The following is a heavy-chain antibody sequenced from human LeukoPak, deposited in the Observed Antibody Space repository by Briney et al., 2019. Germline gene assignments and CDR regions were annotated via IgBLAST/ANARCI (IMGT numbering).Heavy chain of an antibody. V-gene: IGHV3-48*04. CDR1: GFTFSSYS. D-gene: IGHD4-17*01. J-gene: IGHJ4*02. Sequence: PGGSLRLSCAASGFTFSSYSMNWVRQAPGKGLEWVSYISSSSTIYYADSVQGRFTISRDNAKNSLYLQMNSLRAEDTAVYYCAREDLDYGDPVDWGQGTLVTVSS. CDR2: ISSSSTI. CDR3: AREDLDYGDPVD.